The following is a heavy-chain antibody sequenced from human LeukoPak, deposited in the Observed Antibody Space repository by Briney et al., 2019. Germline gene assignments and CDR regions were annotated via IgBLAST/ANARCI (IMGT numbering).Heavy chain of an antibody. J-gene: IGHJ4*02. CDR1: GFTFSGYA. V-gene: IGHV3-30*04. Sequence: GGSLRLSCAASGFTFSGYAMHWVRQAPGKGLKWLTVISTDGNDKHYADSVKGRFTVARDNSKNTLLLQMNNVRTEDTAVYYCAKDKSVSADYYFDYWGQGTLVTVSS. CDR2: ISTDGNDK. D-gene: IGHD3-10*01. CDR3: AKDKSVSADYYFDY.